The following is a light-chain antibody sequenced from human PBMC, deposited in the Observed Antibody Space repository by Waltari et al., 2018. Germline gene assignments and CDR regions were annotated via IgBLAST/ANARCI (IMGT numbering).Light chain of an antibody. CDR2: DAS. J-gene: IGKJ1*01. V-gene: IGKV1-33*01. CDR3: QQFYSIPPT. CDR1: EDINNY. Sequence: DIQMTQSPSSLSASIGDRVTITCQASEDINNYLNWYQQKPGKAPKLLIYDASNLQVGVPSRFSGGGSGTDFTFTISSLQPGDIATYYCQQFYSIPPTFGQGTKVEIK.